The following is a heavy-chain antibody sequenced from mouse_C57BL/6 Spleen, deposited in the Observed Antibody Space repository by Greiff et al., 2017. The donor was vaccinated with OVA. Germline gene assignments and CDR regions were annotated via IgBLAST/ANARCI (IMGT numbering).Heavy chain of an antibody. CDR1: GYTFTSYW. CDR2: INPSNGGT. D-gene: IGHD2-4*01. CDR3: ARSVSYDYDERDY. Sequence: VQLQQSGTELVKPGASVKLSCKASGYTFTSYWMHWVKQRPGQGLEWIGNINPSNGGTNYNEKFKSKATLTVDKSSSTAYMQLSRLTSEDSAVYYGARSVSYDYDERDYWGQGTTLTVSS. V-gene: IGHV1-53*01. J-gene: IGHJ2*01.